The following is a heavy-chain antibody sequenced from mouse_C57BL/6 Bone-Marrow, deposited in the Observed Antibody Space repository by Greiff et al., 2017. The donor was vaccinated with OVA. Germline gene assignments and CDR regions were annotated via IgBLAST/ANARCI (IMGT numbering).Heavy chain of an antibody. Sequence: DVKLVESGGGLVQPGGSLKLSCAASGFTFSDYGMAWVRQAPRKGPEWVAFISNLAYSIYYAHTVTGRFTISRENATNTLYLEMSSLGSEDAAMYYCARHTRFAYWGQGTLVTVAA. V-gene: IGHV5-15*01. CDR1: GFTFSDYG. CDR2: ISNLAYSI. J-gene: IGHJ3*01. CDR3: ARHTRFAY.